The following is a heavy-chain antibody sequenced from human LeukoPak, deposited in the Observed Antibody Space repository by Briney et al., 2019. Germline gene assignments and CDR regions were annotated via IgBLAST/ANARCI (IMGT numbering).Heavy chain of an antibody. D-gene: IGHD2-2*01. J-gene: IGHJ5*02. CDR1: GYTFTGYY. Sequence: ASVKVSCKASGYTFTGYYMHWVRQAPGQGLEWMGWINPNSGGTNYAQKFQGRVTMTRDTSISTAYMELSRLRSDDTAVYYCARERVDHVVVTAAEFDPWGQGTLVTVSS. V-gene: IGHV1-2*02. CDR2: INPNSGGT. CDR3: ARERVDHVVVTAAEFDP.